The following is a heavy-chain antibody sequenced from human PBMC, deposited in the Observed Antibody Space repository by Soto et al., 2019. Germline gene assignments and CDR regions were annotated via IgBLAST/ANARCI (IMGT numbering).Heavy chain of an antibody. J-gene: IGHJ4*02. V-gene: IGHV1-69*12. CDR1: GGTFSNYA. CDR3: ARVSSSWYKDYFDY. Sequence: QVQLVQSGAEVKKPGSSVKVSCKASGGTFSNYAISWVRQAPGQGLEWMGGIIPIFGTTNYAQRFQGRVTITADESTSTAYMGLSSLRSEETAVYYCARVSSSWYKDYFDYWGQGTLVTVSS. CDR2: IIPIFGTT. D-gene: IGHD6-13*01.